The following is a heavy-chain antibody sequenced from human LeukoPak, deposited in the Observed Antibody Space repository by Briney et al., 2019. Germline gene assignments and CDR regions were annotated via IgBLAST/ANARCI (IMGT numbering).Heavy chain of an antibody. D-gene: IGHD2-2*01. V-gene: IGHV3-53*01. Sequence: GGSLRLSCAASGFTVSSSYMTWVRQAPGQGLEWVSVIYSDGSTYYADSVKGRFTISRDNSKNTLYLQLNSLRAEDTAVYYCARDSRDIIVVPAARIFDIWGQGTMVTVSS. J-gene: IGHJ3*02. CDR2: IYSDGST. CDR1: GFTVSSSY. CDR3: ARDSRDIIVVPAARIFDI.